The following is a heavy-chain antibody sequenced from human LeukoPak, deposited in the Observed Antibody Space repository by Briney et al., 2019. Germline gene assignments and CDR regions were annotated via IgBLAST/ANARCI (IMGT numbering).Heavy chain of an antibody. CDR3: ARDKSDTAMAENAFDI. CDR1: GFTFSSYS. Sequence: GGSLRLSCAASGFTFSSYSMNWVRQAPGKGLEWVSSISSSSSYIYYADSVKGRFTISRDNAKNSLYLQMNSLRAEDTAVYYCARDKSDTAMAENAFDIWGQGTMVTVSS. V-gene: IGHV3-21*01. J-gene: IGHJ3*02. CDR2: ISSSSSYI. D-gene: IGHD5-18*01.